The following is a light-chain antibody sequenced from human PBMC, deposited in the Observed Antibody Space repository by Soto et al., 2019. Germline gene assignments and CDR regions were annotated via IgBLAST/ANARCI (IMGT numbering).Light chain of an antibody. V-gene: IGKV1-39*01. CDR3: QQSYITPLT. Sequence: DIQMTQSPSSLSASVGDRVTITCRASQSISTYLNWYQQKPGKAPKVLINGASSLQSGVPSRFSGSGSGTDFTLTISSLQPEDFATYYCQQSYITPLTFGGGTKVEI. CDR2: GAS. CDR1: QSISTY. J-gene: IGKJ4*01.